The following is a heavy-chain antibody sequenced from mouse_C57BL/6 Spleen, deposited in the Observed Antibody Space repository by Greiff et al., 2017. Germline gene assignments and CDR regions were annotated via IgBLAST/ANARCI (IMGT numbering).Heavy chain of an antibody. CDR1: GYAFSSSW. CDR2: IYPGDGDT. CDR3: ARYYGSSYDYYAMDY. J-gene: IGHJ4*01. V-gene: IGHV1-82*01. Sequence: QVQLKESGPELVKPGASVKISCKASGYAFSSSWMNWVKQRPGKGLEWIGRIYPGDGDTNYNGKFKGQATLTADKSSSTAYMQLSSLTSEDSAVYFCARYYGSSYDYYAMDYWGQGTSVTVSS. D-gene: IGHD1-1*01.